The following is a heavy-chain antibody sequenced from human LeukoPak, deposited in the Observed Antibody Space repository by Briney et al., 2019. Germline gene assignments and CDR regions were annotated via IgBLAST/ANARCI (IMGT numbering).Heavy chain of an antibody. CDR2: IYSGGST. D-gene: IGHD3-3*01. Sequence: GGSLRLSCAASGFTFSSYAMSWVRQAPGKGLEWVSVIYSGGSTYYADSVKGRFTISRDNSKNTLYLQMNSLRAEDTAVYYCARGGITIFGVASNYYGMDVWGQGTTVTVSS. CDR3: ARGGITIFGVASNYYGMDV. J-gene: IGHJ6*02. V-gene: IGHV3-66*01. CDR1: GFTFSSYA.